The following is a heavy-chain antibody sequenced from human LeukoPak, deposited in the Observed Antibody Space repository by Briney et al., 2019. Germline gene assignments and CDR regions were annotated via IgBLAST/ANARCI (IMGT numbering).Heavy chain of an antibody. Sequence: GSLRLSCAASGFTFSTYAMNWVRQAPGKGLEWVSVISGSGSNTYYADSVKGRFTISRDNSKNTLYLQMNSLRAEDTAVYYCAKCLGGGDCYPVDWGQGTLVTVSS. V-gene: IGHV3-23*01. D-gene: IGHD2-21*02. CDR3: AKCLGGGDCYPVD. CDR1: GFTFSTYA. CDR2: ISGSGSNT. J-gene: IGHJ4*02.